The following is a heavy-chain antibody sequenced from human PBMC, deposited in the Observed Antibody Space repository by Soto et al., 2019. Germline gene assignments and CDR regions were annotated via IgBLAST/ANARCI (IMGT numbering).Heavy chain of an antibody. V-gene: IGHV4-59*08. J-gene: IGHJ4*02. CDR2: IYYSGST. CDR1: GGSISSYY. D-gene: IGHD4-17*01. Sequence: PSETLSLTCTVSGGSISSYYWSWIRQPPGKGLEWIGYIYYSGSTNYNPSLKSRVTISVDTSKNQFSLKLSSVTAADTAVYYCASLRTYGGNPPGDYWGQGTLVTVSS. CDR3: ASLRTYGGNPPGDY.